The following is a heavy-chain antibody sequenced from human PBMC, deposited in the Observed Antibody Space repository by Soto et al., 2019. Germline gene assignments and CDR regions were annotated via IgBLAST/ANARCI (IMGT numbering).Heavy chain of an antibody. V-gene: IGHV3-11*01. D-gene: IGHD3-10*01. J-gene: IGHJ4*02. Sequence: QVQLVESGGGLVKPGGSLRLSCAASGFIFSDSYMSWIRQAPGKGPEWVAYITRDYNTFYADSVRGRFTVSRDNANNSLYLQMNSLRTEDTAVYYCARTNGAGSWGHFDYWGQGVLVTDSS. CDR1: GFIFSDSY. CDR2: ITRDYNT. CDR3: ARTNGAGSWGHFDY.